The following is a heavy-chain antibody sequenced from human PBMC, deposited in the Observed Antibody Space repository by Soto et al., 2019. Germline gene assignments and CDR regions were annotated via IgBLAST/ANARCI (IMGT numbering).Heavy chain of an antibody. V-gene: IGHV1-69*01. CDR1: GGTFSSYA. D-gene: IGHD3-22*01. J-gene: IGHJ4*02. Sequence: QVQLVQSGAEVKKPGSSVKVSCKASGGTFSSYAISWVRQAPGQGLEWMGGIIPIFGTANYAQKFQGRVTITADESTSTAYMELSSLRSEDTAVDYFSRRGTDSSGYYYVDYWGQGTLVTVSS. CDR3: SRRGTDSSGYYYVDY. CDR2: IIPIFGTA.